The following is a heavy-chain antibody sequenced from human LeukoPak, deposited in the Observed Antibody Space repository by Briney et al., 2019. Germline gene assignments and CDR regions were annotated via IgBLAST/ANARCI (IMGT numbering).Heavy chain of an antibody. Sequence: GGSLRLSCTASGFTLSAYSMNWVRQAPGKGLEWVSFISGGGDTIYYADSVKGRFTISRDNAKNSLHLQMDSLRVEDTAVYYCARNQEIDYYDSSGFYWGVEYWGQGTLVTVSS. CDR2: ISGGGDTI. CDR1: GFTLSAYS. J-gene: IGHJ4*02. D-gene: IGHD3-22*01. V-gene: IGHV3-48*01. CDR3: ARNQEIDYYDSSGFYWGVEY.